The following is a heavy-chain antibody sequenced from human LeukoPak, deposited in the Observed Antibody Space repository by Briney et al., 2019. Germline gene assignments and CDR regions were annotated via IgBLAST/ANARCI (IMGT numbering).Heavy chain of an antibody. CDR3: ARDSSGWYWEGAFDI. CDR2: IKKDGSEK. CDR1: GFTFSSYW. V-gene: IGHV3-7*01. J-gene: IGHJ3*02. D-gene: IGHD6-19*01. Sequence: GALRLSCAASGFTFSSYWMSWVRQAPGKGLEWVANIKKDGSEKYYVDSVKGRFTISRDSAKTSLYLQMNSLRAEDTAVYYCARDSSGWYWEGAFDIWGQGTMVTVSS.